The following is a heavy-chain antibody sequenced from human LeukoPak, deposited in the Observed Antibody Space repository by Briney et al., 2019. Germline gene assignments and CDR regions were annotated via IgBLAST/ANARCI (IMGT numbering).Heavy chain of an antibody. CDR2: ISSSSSYI. V-gene: IGHV3-21*01. CDR3: ARDRVSPYYYYMDV. Sequence: GGSLRLSCAASGFTFSSYSMNWVRQAPGKGLEWVSSISSSSSYIYYADSVKGRLTISRDNSKNTLYLQMNSLRAEDTAVYYCARDRVSPYYYYMDVWGKGTTVTISS. CDR1: GFTFSSYS. J-gene: IGHJ6*03.